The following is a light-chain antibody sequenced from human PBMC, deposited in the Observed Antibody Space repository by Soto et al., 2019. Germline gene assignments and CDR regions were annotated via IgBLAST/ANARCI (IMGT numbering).Light chain of an antibody. CDR2: GAS. CDR3: QQYGTSPTWT. CDR1: ESISNNY. J-gene: IGKJ1*01. V-gene: IGKV3-20*01. Sequence: EIVLTQSPDTLSLSPGEEATLSCRTSESISNNYLAWYQQKAGQAPRLLIYGASGRATGIPDRFSGSGSGTDFTLTISRLEPEDFAVYYCQQYGTSPTWTFGQGTNVEVK.